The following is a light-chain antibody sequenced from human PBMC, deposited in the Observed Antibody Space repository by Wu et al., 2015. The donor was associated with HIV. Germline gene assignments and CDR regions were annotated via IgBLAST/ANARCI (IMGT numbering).Light chain of an antibody. CDR3: QQYNNWLS. V-gene: IGKV3-15*01. Sequence: EIVMTQSPATLSVSPGERATLSCRASQTISRKLAWYQQRPGQAPRLVIHSASTRAAQIPARFSGSGSGTEFTLTISSLQSEDFAVYYCQQYNNWLSFGQGTKLEIK. CDR2: SAS. CDR1: QTISRK. J-gene: IGKJ2*03.